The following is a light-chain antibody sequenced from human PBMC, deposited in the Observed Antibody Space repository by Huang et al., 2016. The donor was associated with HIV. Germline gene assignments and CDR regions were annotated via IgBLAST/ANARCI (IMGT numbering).Light chain of an antibody. CDR2: ATS. CDR3: QQYHGIPWT. Sequence: DIQMTQSPSSLSASVGDRVTITCRASQGIGNSLAWYQQKPEKAPRLLLYATSRLESVVPSLFSGNGSGTHYTLTISTLQPEDIASYYCQQYHGIPWTFGQGTKVEIK. CDR1: QGIGNS. V-gene: IGKV1-NL1*01. J-gene: IGKJ1*01.